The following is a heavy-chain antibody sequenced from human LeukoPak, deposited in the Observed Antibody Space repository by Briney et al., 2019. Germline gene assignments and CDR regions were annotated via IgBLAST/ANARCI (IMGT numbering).Heavy chain of an antibody. CDR3: ARAPHWSY. V-gene: IGHV1-18*01. CDR2: ISAYNGNT. Sequence: ASVKVSCKASGYTFTSYGISWVRQAPGQGLEWMGWISAYNGNTNYAQKLQGRVTMTRNTSISTAYMELSSLRSEDTAVYYCARAPHWSYWGQGTLVTVSS. J-gene: IGHJ4*02. CDR1: GYTFTSYG.